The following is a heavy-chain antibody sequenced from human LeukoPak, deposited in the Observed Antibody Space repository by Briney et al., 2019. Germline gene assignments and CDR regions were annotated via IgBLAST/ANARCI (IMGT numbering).Heavy chain of an antibody. J-gene: IGHJ4*02. V-gene: IGHV1-18*01. Sequence: ASVKVSCKTSDYTFSTSSISWVRQAPGQGLEWMGWIVTYTANTNYAQSLQGRVTMTTDASTSTVYMELRSLRSDDTAMYYCARVGDSSIHSPKLGLWGQGTMVTVSS. CDR2: IVTYTANT. D-gene: IGHD3-22*01. CDR3: ARVGDSSIHSPKLGL. CDR1: DYTFSTSS.